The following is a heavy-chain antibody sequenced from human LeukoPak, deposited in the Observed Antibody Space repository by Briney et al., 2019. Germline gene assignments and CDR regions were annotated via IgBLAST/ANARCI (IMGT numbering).Heavy chain of an antibody. CDR3: ATGFMQAFDI. Sequence: GGSLRLSCPASGFSFSSAWMSWVRQAPGKGLEGVGRLRSKTAGGTTEYATPVKGRFIISRDDSINTLYLQMNSLKTDDTGVYFCATGFMQAFDIWGQGTKVTVSS. D-gene: IGHD3-16*01. CDR1: GFSFSSAW. J-gene: IGHJ3*02. CDR2: LRSKTAGGTT. V-gene: IGHV3-15*01.